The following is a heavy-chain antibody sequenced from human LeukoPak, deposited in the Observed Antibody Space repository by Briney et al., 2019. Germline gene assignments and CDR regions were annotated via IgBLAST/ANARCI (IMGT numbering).Heavy chain of an antibody. J-gene: IGHJ4*02. CDR3: AFGGVIGPDY. Sequence: SETLSLTCAVYGGSFSGYYWSWIRQPPGKGLKWIGEINHGGSTNYNPSLKSRVTISVDTSKNQFSLKLSSVTAADTAVYYCAFGGVIGPDYWGQGTLVTVSS. V-gene: IGHV4-34*01. CDR2: INHGGST. D-gene: IGHD3-16*02. CDR1: GGSFSGYY.